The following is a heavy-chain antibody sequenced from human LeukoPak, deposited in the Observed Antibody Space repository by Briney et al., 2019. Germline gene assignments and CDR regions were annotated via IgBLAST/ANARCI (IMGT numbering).Heavy chain of an antibody. V-gene: IGHV3-23*01. CDR1: GFTFSSYA. CDR2: ISGSGGST. CDR3: AKAYPYIAARPPYYFDY. D-gene: IGHD6-6*01. Sequence: GGSLRLSCAASGFTFSSYAMSWVRQAPGKGLEWVSAISGSGGSTYYADSVKGRFTISRDNSKNTLYLQMNSLRAEDTAVYYCAKAYPYIAARPPYYFDYWGQGTLVTVSS. J-gene: IGHJ4*02.